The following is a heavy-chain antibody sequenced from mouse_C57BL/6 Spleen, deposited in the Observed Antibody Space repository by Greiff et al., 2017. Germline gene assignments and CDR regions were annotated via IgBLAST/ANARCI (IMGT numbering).Heavy chain of an antibody. V-gene: IGHV10-1*01. CDR1: GFSFNTYA. CDR2: IRSKSNNYAT. J-gene: IGHJ4*01. CDR3: VGGYYPYYAMDY. D-gene: IGHD2-3*01. Sequence: EVKLVESGGGLVQPKGSLKLSCAASGFSFNTYAMNWVRQAPGKGLEWVARIRSKSNNYATYYADSVKDRFTISRDDSESMLYLQMNNLKTEDTAMYYCVGGYYPYYAMDYWGQGTSVTVSS.